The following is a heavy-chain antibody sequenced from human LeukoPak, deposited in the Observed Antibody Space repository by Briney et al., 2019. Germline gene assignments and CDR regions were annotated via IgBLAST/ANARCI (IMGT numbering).Heavy chain of an antibody. CDR1: GGSISSYY. V-gene: IGHV4-59*01. Sequence: PSETLSLTCTVSGGSISSYYWSWIRQPPGKGLEWIGYIYYSGSTNYNPSPKSRVTISVDTSNNPFSLKLSSVTPPDTAVYYCARGGGYCSGGSCHIDYWGQGTLVTVSS. CDR2: IYYSGST. J-gene: IGHJ4*02. CDR3: ARGGGYCSGGSCHIDY. D-gene: IGHD2-15*01.